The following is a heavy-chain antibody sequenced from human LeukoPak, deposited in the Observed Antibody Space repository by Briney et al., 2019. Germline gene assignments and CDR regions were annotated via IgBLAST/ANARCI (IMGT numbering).Heavy chain of an antibody. J-gene: IGHJ6*02. CDR3: ARVDRNSLLDV. Sequence: GASVKVSCKASGYTFNTYNINWVRQATGQGLEWMGWMDPNSGDTGYTQKFQGRVTMTRNTSISTAYMELSSLRSEDTAVYYCARVDRNSLLDVWGQGTTVTVSS. V-gene: IGHV1-8*01. CDR2: MDPNSGDT. CDR1: GYTFNTYN. D-gene: IGHD1-7*01.